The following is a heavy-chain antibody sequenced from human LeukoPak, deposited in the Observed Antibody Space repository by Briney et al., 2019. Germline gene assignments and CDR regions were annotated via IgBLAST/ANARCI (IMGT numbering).Heavy chain of an antibody. CDR2: VYDNDIS. CDR1: GASIRSYF. J-gene: IGHJ3*02. CDR3: ARGLVLATDDAFDI. D-gene: IGHD5-12*01. Sequence: PSETLSLTCSVSGASIRSYFWSWIRHSPGKGLEWIGYVYDNDISNFNPSLKSRVTILVDRSKSQFSLKLRSVTAADTAVYYCARGLVLATDDAFDIWGPGTMVTVSS. V-gene: IGHV4-59*01.